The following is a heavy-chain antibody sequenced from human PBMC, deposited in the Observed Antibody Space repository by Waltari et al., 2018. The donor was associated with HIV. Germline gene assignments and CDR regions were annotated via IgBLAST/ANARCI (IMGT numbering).Heavy chain of an antibody. D-gene: IGHD4-17*01. Sequence: QLQLQESGPGLMKPSETLSLTCTVSGGSISSSSYYWGWIRQPPGKGLEWIGSIYYSGSTYYNPSLKGRVTISVDTSKIQFSLKLSAVTAADTAVYYCARPATVTTPYWYFDLWGRGTLVTVSS. J-gene: IGHJ2*01. V-gene: IGHV4-39*01. CDR2: IYYSGST. CDR1: GGSISSSSYY. CDR3: ARPATVTTPYWYFDL.